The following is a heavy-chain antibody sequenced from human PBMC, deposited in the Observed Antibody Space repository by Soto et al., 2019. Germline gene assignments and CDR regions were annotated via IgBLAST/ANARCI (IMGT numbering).Heavy chain of an antibody. V-gene: IGHV1-18*01. J-gene: IGHJ5*02. CDR1: RFAYSRYR. CDR2: ISAYNGNT. CDR3: ARDQGYNWFDP. Sequence: GASVEVSCKDSRFAYSRYRISRLRQAPGQGLEWMGWISAYNGNTNYAQKLQGRVTMTTDTSTSTAYMELRSLRSDDTAVYYCARDQGYNWFDPWGQGTLVTVSS.